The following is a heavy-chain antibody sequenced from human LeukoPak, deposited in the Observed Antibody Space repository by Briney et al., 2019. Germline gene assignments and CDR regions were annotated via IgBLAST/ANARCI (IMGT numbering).Heavy chain of an antibody. CDR2: ISSRSATI. D-gene: IGHD3-3*01. CDR3: ARGSRFGVVGRDAFDI. J-gene: IGHJ3*02. Sequence: GGSLRLSCAASGFTFSSYSMNWVRQAPGKGLEWVSYISSRSATIYYADSVKGRFTISRDNAKNSLYLQVNSLRAEDTAVYYCARGSRFGVVGRDAFDIWGQGTVVTVSS. V-gene: IGHV3-48*01. CDR1: GFTFSSYS.